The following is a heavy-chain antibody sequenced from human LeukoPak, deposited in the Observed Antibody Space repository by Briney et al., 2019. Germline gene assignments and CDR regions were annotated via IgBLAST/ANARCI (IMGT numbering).Heavy chain of an antibody. J-gene: IGHJ4*02. CDR3: AKGHDSSGYYYEFFDY. V-gene: IGHV3-30*18. D-gene: IGHD3-22*01. CDR2: ISYDGNNK. CDR1: GFTFSSYG. Sequence: PGGSLRLSCEASGFTFSSYGMHWVRQAPGKGLEWVAVISYDGNNKYYADSVKGRFTISRDNSKNTLYLQMNSLRTEDTAVYYCAKGHDSSGYYYEFFDYWGQGTLVTVSS.